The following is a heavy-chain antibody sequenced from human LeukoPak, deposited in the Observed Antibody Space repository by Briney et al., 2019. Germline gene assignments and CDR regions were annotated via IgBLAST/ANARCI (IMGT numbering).Heavy chain of an antibody. CDR1: GGTFSSYA. Sequence: GSSVKVSCKASGGTFSSYAISWVRQAPGQGLEWMGWISAYNGNTNYAQKLQGRVTMTTDTSTSTAYMELRSLRSDDTAVYYCKVERERWLVSAGSYYYYGMDVWGQGTTVTVSS. J-gene: IGHJ6*02. D-gene: IGHD6-19*01. CDR3: KVERERWLVSAGSYYYYGMDV. CDR2: ISAYNGNT. V-gene: IGHV1-18*01.